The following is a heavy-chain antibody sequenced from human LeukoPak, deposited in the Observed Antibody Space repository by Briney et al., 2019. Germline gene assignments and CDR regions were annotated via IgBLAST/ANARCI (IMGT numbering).Heavy chain of an antibody. J-gene: IGHJ6*02. V-gene: IGHV1-18*01. CDR3: AREKKVVGSDYYYGMDV. CDR1: GYTFTSYG. Sequence: ASVKVSCKASGYTFTSYGISWVRQAPGQGLEWMGWISAYNGNTNYAQELQGRVTMTTDTSTSTAYMELRSLRSDDTAVYYCAREKKVVGSDYYYGMDVWGQGTTVTVSS. D-gene: IGHD2-15*01. CDR2: ISAYNGNT.